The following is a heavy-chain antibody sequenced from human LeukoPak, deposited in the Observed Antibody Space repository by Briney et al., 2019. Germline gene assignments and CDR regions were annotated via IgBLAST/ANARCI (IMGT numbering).Heavy chain of an antibody. D-gene: IGHD3-9*01. CDR2: ISYDGCNE. Sequence: GRSLRLSCAASGFSFSNFGMHWVRQAPGKGLEWVAVISYDGCNEYYADSVKGRFTISRDNSKNTLYLQMNSLRAEDTAVYYCAKVARSYYDFLTGYDYWGQGTLVTVSS. V-gene: IGHV3-30*18. J-gene: IGHJ4*02. CDR1: GFSFSNFG. CDR3: AKVARSYYDFLTGYDY.